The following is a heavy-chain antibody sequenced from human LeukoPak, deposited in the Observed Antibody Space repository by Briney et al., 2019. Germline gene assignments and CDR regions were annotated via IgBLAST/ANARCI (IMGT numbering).Heavy chain of an antibody. CDR3: ARVSSGDSSGSLAFDI. J-gene: IGHJ3*02. D-gene: IGHD3-22*01. Sequence: ASVKVSCKASGYTFTGYYMHWVRQAPGQGLEWMGIINPSGGSTSYAQKFQGRGTMTRDMSTSTVYMELSSLRSEDTAVYYCARVSSGDSSGSLAFDIWGQGTMVTVSS. CDR1: GYTFTGYY. V-gene: IGHV1-46*01. CDR2: INPSGGST.